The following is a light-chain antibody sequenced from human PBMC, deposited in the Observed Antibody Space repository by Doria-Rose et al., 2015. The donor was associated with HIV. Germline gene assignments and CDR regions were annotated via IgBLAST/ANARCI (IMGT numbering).Light chain of an antibody. CDR1: QSFSSTY. V-gene: IGKV3-20*01. J-gene: IGKJ1*01. CDR3: HQYGTSWT. CDR2: DGS. Sequence: LTQSLGTLSLSPGEGATLSCRASQSFSSTYLAWYQQKPGQAPSLLIYDGSTRATGIPDRFSASGSGTDFTLTINRLEPEDFALYYCHQYGTSWTFGQGTKVEI.